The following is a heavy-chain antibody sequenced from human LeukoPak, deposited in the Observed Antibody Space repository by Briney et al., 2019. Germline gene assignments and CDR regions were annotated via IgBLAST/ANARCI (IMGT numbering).Heavy chain of an antibody. CDR3: ARFSASGSSISFDY. V-gene: IGHV4-39*01. Sequence: SETLSLTCTVSGGSISSSSYYWGWIRQPPGKGLEWSGSIYYSGSTYYNPSLKSRVTISVDTSKNQFSLKLSSVTAADTAVYYCARFSASGSSISFDYWGQGTLVPVSS. CDR2: IYYSGST. D-gene: IGHD3-10*01. J-gene: IGHJ4*02. CDR1: GGSISSSSYY.